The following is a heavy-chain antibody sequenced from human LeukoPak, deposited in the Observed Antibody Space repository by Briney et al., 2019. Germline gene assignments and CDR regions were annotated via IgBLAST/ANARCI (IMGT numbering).Heavy chain of an antibody. D-gene: IGHD6-19*01. V-gene: IGHV1-2*02. CDR2: INPNSGGI. Sequence: ASVKVSCKASGYTFTGYYIHWVRQAPGQGLERMGWINPNSGGIKYAQKFQGRVTMTRDTSISTAYMELSSLTSDDTALYYCATDGAVAGTAYPEYWGQGTLVTVSS. CDR3: ATDGAVAGTAYPEY. CDR1: GYTFTGYY. J-gene: IGHJ4*02.